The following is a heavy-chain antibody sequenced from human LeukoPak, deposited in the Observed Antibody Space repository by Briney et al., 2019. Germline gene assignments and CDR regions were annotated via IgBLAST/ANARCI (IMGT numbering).Heavy chain of an antibody. CDR1: GFTFDDYG. V-gene: IGHV3-20*01. CDR2: INWNGGST. J-gene: IGHJ6*04. D-gene: IGHD2-8*02. Sequence: GGSLRLSCAASGFTFDDYGMSWVRQAPGKGLEWVSGINWNGGSTGYADSVKGRFTISRDNAKNSLYLQMNSLRAEDTALYHCARAVLAVYATEMDVWGKGTTVTVSS. CDR3: ARAVLAVYATEMDV.